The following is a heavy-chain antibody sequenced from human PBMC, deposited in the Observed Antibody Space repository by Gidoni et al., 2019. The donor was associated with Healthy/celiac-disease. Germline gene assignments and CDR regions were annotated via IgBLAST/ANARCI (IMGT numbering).Heavy chain of an antibody. D-gene: IGHD1-7*01. CDR3: ARDSYNWNYRDYYYGMDV. Sequence: QVQLVQSGAEVKKPGASVKVSCKASGYTFTSYGISWVRQAPGQGLEWMGWISGHNGNTNYAQKLQGRVTMTTDTSTSTAYMELMSLRSDDTAVYYCARDSYNWNYRDYYYGMDVWGQGTTVTVSS. V-gene: IGHV1-18*01. CDR2: ISGHNGNT. J-gene: IGHJ6*02. CDR1: GYTFTSYG.